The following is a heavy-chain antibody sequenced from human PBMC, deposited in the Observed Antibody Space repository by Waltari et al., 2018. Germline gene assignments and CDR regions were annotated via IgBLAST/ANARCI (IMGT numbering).Heavy chain of an antibody. D-gene: IGHD2-2*01. J-gene: IGHJ4*02. CDR2: INHSGST. V-gene: IGHV4-34*01. CDR3: ARARIVVVPAATGDY. CDR1: GGSFSGYY. Sequence: QVQLQQWGAGLLKPSETLSLTCAVYGGSFSGYYWSWIRQPPGKGLEWIGEINHSGSTNYNPSLKSRVTMTTDTSTSTAYMELRSLRSDDTAVYYCARARIVVVPAATGDYWGQGTLVTVSS.